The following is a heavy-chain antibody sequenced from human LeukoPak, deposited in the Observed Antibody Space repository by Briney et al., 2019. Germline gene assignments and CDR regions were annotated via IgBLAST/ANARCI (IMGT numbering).Heavy chain of an antibody. CDR3: AREVGGDFDALDY. V-gene: IGHV4-4*02. Sequence: SGTLSLTCAVSGVSISSGNWWSWVRQPPGKGLQWIGEVLHSGSTNYNPSLKSRVTISVDNSKNQLSLTLTSVTAADTAVYYCAREVGGDFDALDYWGQGTLVTVSS. CDR1: GVSISSGNW. J-gene: IGHJ4*02. D-gene: IGHD4-17*01. CDR2: VLHSGST.